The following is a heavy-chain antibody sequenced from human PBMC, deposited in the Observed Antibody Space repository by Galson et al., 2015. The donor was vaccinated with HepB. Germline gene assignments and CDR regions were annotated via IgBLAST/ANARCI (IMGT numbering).Heavy chain of an antibody. J-gene: IGHJ3*02. CDR1: GLTFGDYT. CDR3: TRDRRPSRWFGDSDAFDI. D-gene: IGHD3-10*01. Sequence: SLRLSCAASGLTFGDYTLSWVRQAPGKGLERVGFIRTKAYGGTTEYAASVKGRFSISRDDSKSIAYLQMNSLKIEDTAMYYCTRDRRPSRWFGDSDAFDIWGPGTMVTVSS. CDR2: IRTKAYGGTT. V-gene: IGHV3-49*04.